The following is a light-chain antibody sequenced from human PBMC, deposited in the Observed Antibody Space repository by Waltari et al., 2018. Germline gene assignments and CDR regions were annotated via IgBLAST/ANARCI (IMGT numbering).Light chain of an antibody. Sequence: QSALTQPASVSGSPGQSITISCTGTSSDVGRYNYVSWYQHHPGKAPKLIIYAVSSRPSGVSSRFSGSKSGNTASLTISGLQAEDEADYYCSSYVGTSTRVVFGGGTKLTVL. CDR3: SSYVGTSTRVV. V-gene: IGLV2-14*01. J-gene: IGLJ2*01. CDR1: SSDVGRYNY. CDR2: AVS.